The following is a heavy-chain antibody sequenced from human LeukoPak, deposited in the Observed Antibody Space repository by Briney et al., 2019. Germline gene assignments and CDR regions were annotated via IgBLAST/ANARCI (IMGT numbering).Heavy chain of an antibody. CDR3: ARHSSHEYSRPHFDS. Sequence: SETLSLTCNVSGGSISSYYWSWIRQSPGKGLEWIGYIYYTGNTNYNPSLKRRVTMSVNTSKNQFSLKVISVTAADTAVYYCARHSSHEYSRPHFDSWGQGTLVTVSS. D-gene: IGHD6-6*01. CDR2: IYYTGNT. J-gene: IGHJ4*02. V-gene: IGHV4-59*08. CDR1: GGSISSYY.